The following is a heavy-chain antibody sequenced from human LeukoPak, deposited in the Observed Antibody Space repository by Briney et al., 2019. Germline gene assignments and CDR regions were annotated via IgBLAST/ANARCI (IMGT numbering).Heavy chain of an antibody. CDR3: AKNMMPIVVVPAAAFDY. V-gene: IGHV3-23*01. CDR2: ISGSGGST. CDR1: GFTFSSYA. Sequence: GGSLRLSCAASGFTFSSYAMSWVRQAPGKGLEWVSAISGSGGSTYYADSVKGRFTISRDNSKNTLYLQMNSLRAEDMAVYYCAKNMMPIVVVPAAAFDYWGQGTLVTVSS. D-gene: IGHD2-2*01. J-gene: IGHJ4*02.